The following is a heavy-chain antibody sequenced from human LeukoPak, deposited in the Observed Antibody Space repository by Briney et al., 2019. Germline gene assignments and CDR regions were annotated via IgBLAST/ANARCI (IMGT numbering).Heavy chain of an antibody. V-gene: IGHV3-7*01. D-gene: IGHD3-10*01. CDR2: IKPDGSEK. Sequence: GGSLRLSCAASGFTFSTYWMGWVRQAPGKGLEWVAKIKPDGSEKDHVDSVKGRFTISRDNAKNSLYLQLNSLRAEDTAVYYCARSRFNFHYCGQGTLVNVYS. J-gene: IGHJ4*02. CDR1: GFTFSTYW. CDR3: ARSRFNFHY.